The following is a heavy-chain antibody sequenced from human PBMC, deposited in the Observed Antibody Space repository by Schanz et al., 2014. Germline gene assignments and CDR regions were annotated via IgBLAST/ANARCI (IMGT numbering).Heavy chain of an antibody. V-gene: IGHV3-30*02. J-gene: IGHJ6*02. D-gene: IGHD2-15*01. CDR1: GFTFSSYS. CDR2: IWYDGSNK. CDR3: AKGMGYCSGGTCYDYYYYGLDV. Sequence: QVQLVESGGGVVQPGGSLRLSCAASGFTFSSYSMNWVRQAPGKGLEWVAFIWYDGSNKYYADSVKGRFTISRDNSENTLYLQMNSLSADDTAVFYCAKGMGYCSGGTCYDYYYYGLDVWGQGTTVTVSS.